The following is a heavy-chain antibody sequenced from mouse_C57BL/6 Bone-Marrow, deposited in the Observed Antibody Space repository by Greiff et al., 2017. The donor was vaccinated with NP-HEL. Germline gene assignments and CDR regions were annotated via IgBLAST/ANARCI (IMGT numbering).Heavy chain of an antibody. CDR1: GYTFTNYW. CDR2: IYPGGGYT. CDR3: ARDIYYGPSGRYVDV. D-gene: IGHD2-1*01. V-gene: IGHV1-63*01. Sequence: VKLMESGAELVRPGTSVKMSCKASGYTFTNYWIGWAKQRPGHGLEWIGDIYPGGGYTNYNEKFKGKATLTADKSSSTAYMQFSSLTSEDSAIYYCARDIYYGPSGRYVDVWGTGTTVTVSS. J-gene: IGHJ1*03.